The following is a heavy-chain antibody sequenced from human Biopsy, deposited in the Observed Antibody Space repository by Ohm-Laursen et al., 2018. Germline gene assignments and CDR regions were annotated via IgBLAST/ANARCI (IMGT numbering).Heavy chain of an antibody. CDR3: GRREVVITHDAFDT. CDR1: GGSISSYY. CDR2: VYYSGST. Sequence: SDTLSLTCTVSGGSISSYYWTWIRQPPGKGLEWIGDVYYSGSTNRNPSLKSRVPILVDTSKTQFSLKLNSVTAADTAVYYCGRREVVITHDAFDTWGQGTMVTVSS. J-gene: IGHJ3*02. D-gene: IGHD3-22*01. V-gene: IGHV4-59*08.